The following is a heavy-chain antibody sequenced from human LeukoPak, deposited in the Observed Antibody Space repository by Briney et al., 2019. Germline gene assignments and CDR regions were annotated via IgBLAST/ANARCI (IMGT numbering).Heavy chain of an antibody. CDR1: GGSISSSSYY. CDR3: ARDRLRWLQLDAFDI. D-gene: IGHD5-24*01. CDR2: IYYSGST. V-gene: IGHV4-39*07. Sequence: SETLSLTCTVSGGSISSSSYYWGWIRQPPGKGLEWIGIIYYSGSTYYNPSLKSRVTLSVDTSNNQFSLKLSSVTAADTAVYYCARDRLRWLQLDAFDIWGQGTMVTVSS. J-gene: IGHJ3*02.